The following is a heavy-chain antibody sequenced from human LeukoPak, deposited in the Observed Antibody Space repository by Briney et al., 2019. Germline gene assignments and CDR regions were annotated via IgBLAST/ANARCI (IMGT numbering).Heavy chain of an antibody. CDR2: IRYDGSNK. Sequence: PGGSLRLSCAASAFTFSSYGMHWVRQAPGKGLEWVAFIRYDGSNKYYADSVKGRFTVSRDNSKNTLFLQMNSLRAEDTAVYYCARVGPQGADHYVDVWGKGTTDTISS. CDR1: AFTFSSYG. V-gene: IGHV3-30*02. D-gene: IGHD3-16*01. CDR3: ARVGPQGADHYVDV. J-gene: IGHJ6*03.